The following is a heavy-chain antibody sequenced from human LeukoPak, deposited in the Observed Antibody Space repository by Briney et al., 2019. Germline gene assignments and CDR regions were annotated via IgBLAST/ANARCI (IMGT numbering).Heavy chain of an antibody. V-gene: IGHV3-74*01. J-gene: IGHJ4*02. Sequence: GGSLRLSCAASGFTFNTYWMHWVRQAPGKGLAWVSRISGDGTTTAYADSVKGRLTISRDNAKNTLYLQINSLRAEDTAIYYCARTPYCDTETAFYRHFDYWGQGTPVAVSS. CDR2: ISGDGTTT. CDR1: GFTFNTYW. D-gene: IGHD3-9*01. CDR3: ARTPYCDTETAFYRHFDY.